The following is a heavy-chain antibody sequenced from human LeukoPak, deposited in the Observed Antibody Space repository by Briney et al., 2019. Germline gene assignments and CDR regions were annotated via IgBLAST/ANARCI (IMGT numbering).Heavy chain of an antibody. Sequence: GGALRLSCAASGFTFSSYSMNWVRQAAGKGLEWVSSISSSSGSIYYADSVKGRFTISRDNAKNSLYLQMNSLRAEDTAVYYCARASGDIVETATMGSYWGQGTLVTVSS. CDR1: GFTFSSYS. CDR3: ARASGDIVETATMGSY. CDR2: ISSSSGSI. D-gene: IGHD5-18*01. V-gene: IGHV3-21*01. J-gene: IGHJ4*02.